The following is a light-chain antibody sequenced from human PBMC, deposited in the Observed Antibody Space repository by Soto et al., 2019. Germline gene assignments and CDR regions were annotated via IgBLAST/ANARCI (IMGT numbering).Light chain of an antibody. J-gene: IGKJ1*01. V-gene: IGKV1-5*03. CDR1: QSISSR. CDR3: QQYSSYAWT. Sequence: DIQMTQSPSTLSASVRDRVIIACRASQSISSRLAWYQQKPGKAPKLLIYKASSLKSGVPSRFSGSGSGTEFTLTISSLQPDDFATYYCQQYSSYAWTFGQGTKVDIK. CDR2: KAS.